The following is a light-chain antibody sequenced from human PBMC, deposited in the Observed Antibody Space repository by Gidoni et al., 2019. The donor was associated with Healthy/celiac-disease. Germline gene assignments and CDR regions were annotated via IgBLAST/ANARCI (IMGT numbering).Light chain of an antibody. CDR3: QQYYSTPPWT. CDR1: QSVLYSSNNKNY. J-gene: IGKJ1*01. V-gene: IGKV4-1*01. Sequence: DLVMNQSPDPLAVSLGERAPINCKSSQSVLYSSNNKNYLAWYQQKPGQPPKLLIYWASTRESGVPDRFSGSGSGTDFTLTISSLQAEDVAVYYCQQYYSTPPWTFGQGTKVEIK. CDR2: WAS.